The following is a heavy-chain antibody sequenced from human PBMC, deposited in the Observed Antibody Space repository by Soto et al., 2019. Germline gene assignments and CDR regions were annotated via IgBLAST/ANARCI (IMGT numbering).Heavy chain of an antibody. V-gene: IGHV3-15*01. J-gene: IGHJ4*02. CDR2: IKSKTDGGTT. CDR3: TTETTRTTGFDY. D-gene: IGHD4-17*01. CDR1: GFTFSNAW. Sequence: EVQLVESGGGLVKPGGSIRLSCAASGFTFSNAWMSWVRQAPGKGLEWVGRIKSKTDGGTTDYAAPVKGRFTISRDDSKNTLYLQMNSLKTEDTAVYYCTTETTRTTGFDYWGQGTLVTVSS.